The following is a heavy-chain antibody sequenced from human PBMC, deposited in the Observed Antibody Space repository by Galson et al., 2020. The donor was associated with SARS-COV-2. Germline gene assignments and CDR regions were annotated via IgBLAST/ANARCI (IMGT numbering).Heavy chain of an antibody. CDR2: FDPEDGET. CDR1: GYTLTELS. D-gene: IGHD6-6*01. CDR3: ATVYALRGSSSSGLWY. J-gene: IGHJ4*02. V-gene: IGHV1-24*01. Sequence: GESLKISCKVSGYTLTELSMHWVRQAPGKGLEWMGGFDPEDGETIYAQKFQGRVTMTEDTSTDTAYMELSSLRSEDTAVYYCATVYALRGSSSSGLWYWGQGTLVTVSS.